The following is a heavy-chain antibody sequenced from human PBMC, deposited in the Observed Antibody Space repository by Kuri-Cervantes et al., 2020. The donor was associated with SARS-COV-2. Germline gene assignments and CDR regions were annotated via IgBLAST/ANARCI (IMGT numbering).Heavy chain of an antibody. Sequence: GESLKISCAASGFTLSSYAMHWVRQAPGKGLEWVAVISYDGSNKYYADSVKGRFTISRDNSKNTLYLQMNSLKTEDTAVYYCTTLIDYWGQGALVTVSS. CDR1: GFTLSSYA. CDR2: ISYDGSNK. CDR3: TTLIDY. V-gene: IGHV3-30-3*01. J-gene: IGHJ4*02.